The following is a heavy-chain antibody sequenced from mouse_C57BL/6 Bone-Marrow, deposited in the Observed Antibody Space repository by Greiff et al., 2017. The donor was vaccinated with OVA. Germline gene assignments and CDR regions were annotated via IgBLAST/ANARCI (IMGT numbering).Heavy chain of an antibody. J-gene: IGHJ2*01. CDR1: GFNIKNTY. CDR3: ARQFITTVVATNYFDC. V-gene: IGHV14-3*01. Sequence: VQLQQSVAELVRPGASVKLSCTASGFNIKNTYMHWVKQRPEQGLEWIGRIDPANGNTKYAPKFQGKATITADTSSNTAYLQLSSLTSEDTSIYYCARQFITTVVATNYFDCWGQGTTLTVSS. D-gene: IGHD1-1*01. CDR2: IDPANGNT.